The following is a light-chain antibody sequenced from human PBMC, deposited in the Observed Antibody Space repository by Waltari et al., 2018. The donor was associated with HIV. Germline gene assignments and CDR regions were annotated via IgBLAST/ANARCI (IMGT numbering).Light chain of an antibody. V-gene: IGLV2-8*01. CDR1: SSDVGAYDY. J-gene: IGLJ1*01. CDR3: NSYAGSSKSYV. CDR2: DVT. Sequence: QSALTQPASVSGSPGQSITISCTGTSSDVGAYDYVSWYQQHPGKAPKLIIYDVTKLPVGVPERFSGSKSGNTASLTVSGLQAEDEAEYYCNSYAGSSKSYVFGTGTKVTVL.